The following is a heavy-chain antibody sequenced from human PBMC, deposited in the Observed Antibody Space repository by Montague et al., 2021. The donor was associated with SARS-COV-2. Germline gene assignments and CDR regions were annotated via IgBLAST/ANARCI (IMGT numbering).Heavy chain of an antibody. Sequence: PALVKPTQTLTLTCTFSGFSLSTSGMCVSWIRQPPGKALEWLARIDWDDDKYYSTSLKTRLTISKDTSKNQVVPTMTNMDPADTATYYCARIRYDILTGYQTLFDXWGQGTLVTVSS. CDR3: ARIRYDILTGYQTLFDX. CDR2: IDWDDDK. CDR1: GFSLSTSGMC. D-gene: IGHD3-9*01. V-gene: IGHV2-70*11. J-gene: IGHJ4*02.